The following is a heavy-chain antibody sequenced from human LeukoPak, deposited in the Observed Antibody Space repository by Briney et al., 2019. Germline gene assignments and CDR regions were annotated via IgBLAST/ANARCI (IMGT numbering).Heavy chain of an antibody. J-gene: IGHJ2*01. CDR2: INPSGGST. Sequence: ASVKVSCKASGYTFTSYYMHWVRQAPGQGLEWMGVINPSGGSTSYAQKFQGRVTMTRDTSTSTVYMELSSLRSEDTAVYYCARDSMPFRYFDLWGRGTLATVSS. CDR1: GYTFTSYY. V-gene: IGHV1-46*01. CDR3: ARDSMPFRYFDL. D-gene: IGHD2/OR15-2a*01.